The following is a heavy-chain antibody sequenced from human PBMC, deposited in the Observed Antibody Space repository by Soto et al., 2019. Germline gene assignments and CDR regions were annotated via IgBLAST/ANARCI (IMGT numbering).Heavy chain of an antibody. V-gene: IGHV4-4*02. J-gene: IGHJ5*02. CDR3: ARDDCSGGSCYHDRGWFDP. Sequence: QVQLQESGPGLVKPSGTLSLTCAVSGGSISSSNWWSWVRQPPGKGLEWIGEIYHSGSTNYNPSLKSRVTISVDKSKNQFSLKLSSVTAADTAVYYCARDDCSGGSCYHDRGWFDPWGQETLVTVSS. CDR2: IYHSGST. CDR1: GGSISSSNW. D-gene: IGHD2-15*01.